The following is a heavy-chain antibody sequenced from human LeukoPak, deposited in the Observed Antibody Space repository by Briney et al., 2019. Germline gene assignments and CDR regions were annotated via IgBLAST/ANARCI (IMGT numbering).Heavy chain of an antibody. D-gene: IGHD6-6*01. CDR3: ARATRLPMEYSSSSGDY. CDR1: GYTFTGYY. V-gene: IGHV1-2*02. J-gene: IGHJ4*02. CDR2: INPNSGGT. Sequence: ASVKVSCKASGYTFTGYYMHWVRQAPGQGLEWMGWINPNSGGTNYAQKFQGRVTMTRDTSISTAYMELSRLRSDDTAVYYCARATRLPMEYSSSSGDYWGQGTLVTVSS.